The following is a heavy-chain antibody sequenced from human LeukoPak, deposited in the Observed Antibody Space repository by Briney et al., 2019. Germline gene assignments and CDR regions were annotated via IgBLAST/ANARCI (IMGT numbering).Heavy chain of an antibody. Sequence: SDTLSLTCTVSGGSISTSYWSWIRQPPGKGLEWIGYIYYSGSTNYNPSLKGRVTISVDTSKNQFSLKLSSVTAADTAVYYCARGPQYCSDGSCYSYAFDIWGQGTMVTVSS. D-gene: IGHD2-15*01. CDR1: GGSISTSY. V-gene: IGHV4-59*07. CDR2: IYYSGST. J-gene: IGHJ3*02. CDR3: ARGPQYCSDGSCYSYAFDI.